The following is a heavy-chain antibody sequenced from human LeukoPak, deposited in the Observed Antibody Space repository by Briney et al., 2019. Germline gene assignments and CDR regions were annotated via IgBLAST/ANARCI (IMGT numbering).Heavy chain of an antibody. D-gene: IGHD4-23*01. CDR1: GFTFSSNW. Sequence: PGGSLRLSCAASGFTFSSNWMHWARQAPGKGLVWLSRMNSDGSTRSYADPVKGRFTISRDNAKNTLYLEMNSLRAEDTAVYYCASFNGHAGGWGQGTLVTVSS. V-gene: IGHV3-74*01. CDR3: ASFNGHAGG. J-gene: IGHJ4*02. CDR2: MNSDGSTR.